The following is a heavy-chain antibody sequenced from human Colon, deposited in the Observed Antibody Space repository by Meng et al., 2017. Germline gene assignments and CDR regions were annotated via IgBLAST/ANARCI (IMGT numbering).Heavy chain of an antibody. Sequence: QGRLQGSGPGLVKPSQTLSLTCTVSGGSVSSGGYYWSWIRQRPGKGLEYIGYIFYTGSTYYSPSLKSRLTFSLDTSKNQFSLKLDFATAADTAVYYCAGARATVTTLEPFNLWGRGTLVTVSS. CDR3: AGARATVTTLEPFNL. D-gene: IGHD4-17*01. CDR2: IFYTGST. J-gene: IGHJ2*01. CDR1: GGSVSSGGYY. V-gene: IGHV4-31*03.